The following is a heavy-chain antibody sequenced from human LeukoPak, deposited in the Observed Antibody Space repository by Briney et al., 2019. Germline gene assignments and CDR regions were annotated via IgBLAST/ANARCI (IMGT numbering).Heavy chain of an antibody. CDR3: ARGTYYYDSSAPDY. D-gene: IGHD3-22*01. V-gene: IGHV3-33*01. CDR2: IWYDGSNK. CDR1: GFTFSSYG. Sequence: GGSLRLSCAASGFTFSSYGMHWVRQAPGKGLEWVAVIWYDGSNKYYADSVKGRFTISGDNSKNTLYLQMNSLRAEDTAVYYCARGTYYYDSSAPDYWGQGTLVTVSS. J-gene: IGHJ4*02.